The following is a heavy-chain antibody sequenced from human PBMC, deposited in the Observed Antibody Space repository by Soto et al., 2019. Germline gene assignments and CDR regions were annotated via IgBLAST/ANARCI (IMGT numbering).Heavy chain of an antibody. V-gene: IGHV3-64*01. CDR1: GFTFSSYA. CDR2: ISSNGGST. J-gene: IGHJ4*02. CDR3: ARGRNSARITIFGVVTPVYFDY. D-gene: IGHD3-3*01. Sequence: GGSLRLSCAASGFTFSSYAMHWVRQAPGKGLEYVSAISSNGGSTYYANSVKGRFTISRDNSKNTLYLQMGSLRAEDMAVYYCARGRNSARITIFGVVTPVYFDYWGQGTLVTVSS.